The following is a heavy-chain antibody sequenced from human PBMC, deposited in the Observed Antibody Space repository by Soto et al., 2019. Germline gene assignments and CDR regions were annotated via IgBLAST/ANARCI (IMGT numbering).Heavy chain of an antibody. CDR3: AKGGSGNYLTYCYYYGMDV. Sequence: GGSLRLSFAASGFTLSNNGMHWVRLAPGKGLEGVAVIFYDGNNKYYADSVKARFPISRDSPKNTVNWEMNTRRAEATALNSCAKGGSGNYLTYCYYYGMDVWGQGTTVTVSS. CDR1: GFTLSNNG. V-gene: IGHV3-30*18. CDR2: IFYDGNNK. D-gene: IGHD3-22*01. J-gene: IGHJ6*02.